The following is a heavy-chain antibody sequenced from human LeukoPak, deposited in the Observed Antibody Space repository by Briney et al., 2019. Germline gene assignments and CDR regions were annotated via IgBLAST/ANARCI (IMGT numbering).Heavy chain of an antibody. CDR1: GGSISSGDYY. J-gene: IGHJ4*02. Sequence: TLSLTCTVSGGSISSGDYYWSWIRQPPGKGLEWIGCIYYSGSTYYNPSLKSRVTISVDTSKNQFSLKLSSVTAADTAVYYCASCSGGSCYVMVYWGQGTLVTVSS. V-gene: IGHV4-30-4*08. D-gene: IGHD2-15*01. CDR3: ASCSGGSCYVMVY. CDR2: IYYSGST.